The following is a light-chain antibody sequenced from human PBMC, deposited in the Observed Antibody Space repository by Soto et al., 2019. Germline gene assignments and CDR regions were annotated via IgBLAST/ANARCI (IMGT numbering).Light chain of an antibody. CDR2: DAS. V-gene: IGKV3-20*01. CDR3: QQYGGSPRT. Sequence: VTQSPGPLPLSPGERATLSCRASQSISNNYLALYQQTAGQASRLLIYDASSMAAGIPDRFSGSGSGTHFTLTIRRLAPADFGVYHCQQYGGSPRTFGQGPKVDIK. J-gene: IGKJ1*01. CDR1: QSISNNY.